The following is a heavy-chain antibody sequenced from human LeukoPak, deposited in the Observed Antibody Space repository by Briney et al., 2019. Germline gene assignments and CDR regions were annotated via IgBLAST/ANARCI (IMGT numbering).Heavy chain of an antibody. CDR1: GGSFSGYH. V-gene: IGHV4-34*01. CDR3: AIYGGNSVFDY. D-gene: IGHD4-23*01. CDR2: INHSGST. Sequence: PSETLSLTCAIYGGSFSGYHWSWIRQPPGNGLEWIGEINHSGSTNYNPSLKRRVTISADSSKNQFSLNLSSVTAADTAVYYCAIYGGNSVFDYWGQGALVTVSS. J-gene: IGHJ4*02.